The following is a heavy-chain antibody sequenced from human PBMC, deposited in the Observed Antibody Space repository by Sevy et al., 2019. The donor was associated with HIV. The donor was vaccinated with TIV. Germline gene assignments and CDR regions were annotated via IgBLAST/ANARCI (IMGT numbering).Heavy chain of an antibody. CDR2: IIPIFGTA. D-gene: IGHD6-19*01. CDR1: GGTFSSYA. V-gene: IGHV1-69*13. CDR3: ARDPSSSGWKRNDAFDI. Sequence: ASVKVSCKASGGTFSSYAISWVRQAPGQGLEWMGGIIPIFGTANYAQKFQGRVTITADESTSTAYMELSSLRSEDTAVYYCARDPSSSGWKRNDAFDIWGQGTMVTVSS. J-gene: IGHJ3*02.